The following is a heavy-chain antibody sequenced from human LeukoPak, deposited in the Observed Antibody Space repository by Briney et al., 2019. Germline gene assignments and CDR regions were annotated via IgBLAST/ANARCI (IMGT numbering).Heavy chain of an antibody. J-gene: IGHJ4*02. CDR2: ISGSGGST. CDR1: GFTFSSYA. V-gene: IGHV3-23*01. Sequence: GGSLRPSCAASGFTFSSYAMSWVRQAPGKGLEWVSAISGSGGSTYYADSVKGRFTISRDNSKNTLYLQMNSLRAEDTAVYYCAKDHSSGWFYYFDYWGQGTLVTVSS. CDR3: AKDHSSGWFYYFDY. D-gene: IGHD6-19*01.